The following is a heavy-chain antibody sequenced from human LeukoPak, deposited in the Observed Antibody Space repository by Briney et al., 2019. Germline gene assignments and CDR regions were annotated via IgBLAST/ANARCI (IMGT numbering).Heavy chain of an antibody. J-gene: IGHJ4*02. D-gene: IGHD2-2*01. CDR3: ARGASIVVVPAARRGYYFDY. V-gene: IGHV3-21*01. Sequence: GGSLRLSCAASGFTLSSYSMNWVRQAPGKGLEWVSSISSSSSYIYYADSVKGRFTISRDNAKNSLYLQMNSLRAEDTAVYYCARGASIVVVPAARRGYYFDYWGQGTLVTVSS. CDR1: GFTLSSYS. CDR2: ISSSSSYI.